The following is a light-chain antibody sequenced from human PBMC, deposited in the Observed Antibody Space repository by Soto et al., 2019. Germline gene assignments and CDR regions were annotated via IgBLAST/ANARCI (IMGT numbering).Light chain of an antibody. V-gene: IGKV3-20*01. CDR3: QQYGSSPLT. CDR2: GAS. J-gene: IGKJ4*01. CDR1: QSVSSSF. Sequence: EIVLTQSPGTLSLSPGERATLSCRASQSVSSSFLAWYQQKPGQAPRLLIYGASSRATGIPDRFSGSGSVTDFTLTISRLEPEDVAVYYCQQYGSSPLTFGLGTKVEIK.